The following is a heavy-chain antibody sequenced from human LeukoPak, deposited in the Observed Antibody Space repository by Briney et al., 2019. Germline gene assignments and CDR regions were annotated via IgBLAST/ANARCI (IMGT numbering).Heavy chain of an antibody. CDR2: ISSSGSTI. J-gene: IGHJ5*02. CDR1: GFTFSDYY. V-gene: IGHV3-11*01. Sequence: GGSLRLSCAASGFTFSDYYMSWIRQAPGKGLEWVSYISSSGSTIYYADSVKGRFTISRDNAKNSLYLQMNSLRAEDTAVYYCARAPSITMVRGVPRSENWFDPWGQGTLVTVSS. D-gene: IGHD3-10*01. CDR3: ARAPSITMVRGVPRSENWFDP.